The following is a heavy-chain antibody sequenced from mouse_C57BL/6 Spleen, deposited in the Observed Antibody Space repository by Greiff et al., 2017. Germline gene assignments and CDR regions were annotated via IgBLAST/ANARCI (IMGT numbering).Heavy chain of an antibody. CDR2: INPNNGGT. V-gene: IGHV1-22*01. J-gene: IGHJ2*01. CDR3: ARRIDYYGSSSDY. Sequence: VQLQQSGPELVKPGASVKMSCKASGYTFTDYNMHWVKQSHGKSLEWIGYINPNNGGTSYNQKFNGKATLTVNKSSSTAYMELRSLTSEDSAVYYCARRIDYYGSSSDYWGQGTTLTVSS. D-gene: IGHD1-1*01. CDR1: GYTFTDYN.